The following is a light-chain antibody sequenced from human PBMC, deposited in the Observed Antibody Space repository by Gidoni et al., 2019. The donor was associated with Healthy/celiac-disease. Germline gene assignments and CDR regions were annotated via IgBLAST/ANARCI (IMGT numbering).Light chain of an antibody. CDR3: QQYGSSSDS. J-gene: IGKJ2*03. V-gene: IGKV3-20*01. Sequence: EIVLTQSPGTLSLSPGERATLSCRASQSVSSSYLAWYQQTPGQPPRLLIYGASSRATSIPDRCSGSGSGTDFTLTISRLEPEDFAAYYCQQYGSSSDSFGQGTKLEIK. CDR1: QSVSSSY. CDR2: GAS.